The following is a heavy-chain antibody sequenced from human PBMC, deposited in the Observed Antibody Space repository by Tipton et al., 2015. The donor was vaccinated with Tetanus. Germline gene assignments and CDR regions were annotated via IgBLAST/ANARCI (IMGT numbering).Heavy chain of an antibody. D-gene: IGHD2/OR15-2a*01. V-gene: IGHV3-74*01. CDR1: GFSFSDYW. CDR2: INSDGSSI. Sequence: SLRLSCAASGFSFSDYWMHWVRQAPGKGLMWVARINSDGSSISYADSVKGRFTISRDNAKNTVFLQMVSLRAEDAAVYYCSRGFLYPGDCWGQGTLVTVSS. J-gene: IGHJ4*02. CDR3: SRGFLYPGDC.